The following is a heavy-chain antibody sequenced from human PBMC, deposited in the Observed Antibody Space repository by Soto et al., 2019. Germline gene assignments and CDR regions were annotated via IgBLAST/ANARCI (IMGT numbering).Heavy chain of an antibody. Sequence: GGSLRLSCAASGFIFSTYAMSWVRQAPGKGLEWVSTIGGSGGNTYYADSVKGRFTISRDNSKSTVFLQMNSLRAEDTAVYFCAKRIYYDSSTYYPLSFHYWGQGTRVTVSS. CDR2: IGGSGGNT. V-gene: IGHV3-23*01. CDR3: AKRIYYDSSTYYPLSFHY. D-gene: IGHD3-22*01. CDR1: GFIFSTYA. J-gene: IGHJ4*02.